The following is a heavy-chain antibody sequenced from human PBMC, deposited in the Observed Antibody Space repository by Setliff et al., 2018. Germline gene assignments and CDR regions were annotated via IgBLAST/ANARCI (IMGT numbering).Heavy chain of an antibody. J-gene: IGHJ5*02. CDR3: ARHGVTAGRTDNYFDP. D-gene: IGHD6-13*01. V-gene: IGHV4-59*08. CDR1: GASITSYY. CDR2: MHYSGSA. Sequence: PSETLSLTCSVSGASITSYYWSWIRQPPGKGLEWIGYMHYSGSANYNPSLKSRVTISIDTSKNQFSLRSSSVTAADTAVYYCARHGVTAGRTDNYFDPWGQGMLVTVSS.